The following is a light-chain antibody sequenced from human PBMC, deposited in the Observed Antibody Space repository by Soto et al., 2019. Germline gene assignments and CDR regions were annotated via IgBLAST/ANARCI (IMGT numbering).Light chain of an antibody. CDR1: QSVSGS. J-gene: IGKJ4*01. CDR2: AES. V-gene: IGKV3D-15*01. Sequence: DIVITKSPATLSVSPGEGASLSCRASQSVSGSLAWYQQKPGQAPRLLIYAESTRATGIPARFSGSGSGIEFTLTMRSLQSEDSAVYYCQQYNNWPLSFGGGTKVDIK. CDR3: QQYNNWPLS.